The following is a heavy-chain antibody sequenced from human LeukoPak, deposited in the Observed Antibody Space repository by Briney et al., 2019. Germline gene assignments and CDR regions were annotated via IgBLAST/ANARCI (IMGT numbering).Heavy chain of an antibody. CDR1: GYTFTNYY. J-gene: IGHJ4*02. CDR2: INPSGGST. D-gene: IGHD2-2*01. Sequence: ASVTVSCKASGYTFTNYYMHWVRQAPGQALEWMGIINPSGGSTDYAQKFQGRVTMTRDTSTSTVYMELSSLRSEDTAVYYCARASTPAATGYWGQGTLVTVSS. V-gene: IGHV1-46*01. CDR3: ARASTPAATGY.